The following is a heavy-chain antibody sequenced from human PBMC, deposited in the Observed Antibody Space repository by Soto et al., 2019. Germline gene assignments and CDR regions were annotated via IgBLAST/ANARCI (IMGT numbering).Heavy chain of an antibody. CDR2: IYGSGRGI. D-gene: IGHD2-21*01. Sequence: PRGSLRLSCTASGLPHSSFAMMWVRQAPGKGLECVSGIYGSGRGIEYADSVKGRFTISRDNSKNTVYLQMTDLRADDTAVYYCEKDAVYNDGLWLMDHWGQGPQVTVSS. CDR3: EKDAVYNDGLWLMDH. CDR1: GLPHSSFA. J-gene: IGHJ4*02. V-gene: IGHV3-23*05.